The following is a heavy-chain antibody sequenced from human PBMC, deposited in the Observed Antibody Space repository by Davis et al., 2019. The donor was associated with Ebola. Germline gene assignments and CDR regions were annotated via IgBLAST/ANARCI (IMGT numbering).Heavy chain of an antibody. CDR3: ARQGFFDY. Sequence: SVKVSCKASGYTFTSYYMHWVRQAPGQGLEWMGGIIPIFGTANYAQKFQGRVTITADESTSTAYMELSSLRSEDTAVYYCARQGFFDYWGQGTLVTVSS. CDR1: GYTFTSYY. J-gene: IGHJ4*02. CDR2: IIPIFGTA. V-gene: IGHV1-69*13.